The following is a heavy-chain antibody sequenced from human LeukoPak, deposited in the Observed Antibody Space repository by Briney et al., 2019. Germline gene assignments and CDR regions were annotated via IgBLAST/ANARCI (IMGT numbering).Heavy chain of an antibody. CDR3: ARTYGSGSYYNV. Sequence: AASVKVSCKASGGTFSSYAISWVRQAPGQGLEWMGGIIPIFGTANYAQKFQGRVTITADESTSAAYMELSSLRSEDTAVYYCARTYGSGSYYNVWGQGTLVTVSS. CDR2: IIPIFGTA. D-gene: IGHD3-10*01. CDR1: GGTFSSYA. V-gene: IGHV1-69*13. J-gene: IGHJ4*02.